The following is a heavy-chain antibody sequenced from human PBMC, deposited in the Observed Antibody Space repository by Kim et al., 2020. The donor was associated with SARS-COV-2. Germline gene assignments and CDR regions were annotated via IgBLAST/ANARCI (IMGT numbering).Heavy chain of an antibody. CDR1: GFTFSSYG. CDR3: AREYYDFWSGYGHYYYYGMDV. CDR2: IWYDGSNK. Sequence: GGSLRLSCAASGFTFSSYGMHWVRQAPGKGLEWVAVIWYDGSNKYYADSVKGRFTISRDNSKNTLYLQMNSLRAEDTAVYYCAREYYDFWSGYGHYYYYGMDVWGQGTTVTVSS. V-gene: IGHV3-33*01. J-gene: IGHJ6*02. D-gene: IGHD3-3*01.